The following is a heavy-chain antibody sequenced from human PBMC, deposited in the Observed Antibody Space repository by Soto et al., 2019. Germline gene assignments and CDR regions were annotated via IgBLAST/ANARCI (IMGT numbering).Heavy chain of an antibody. Sequence: GGSLRLSCAASGFTFSNAWMNWVRQAPGKGLEWVGRIKSKTDGGTTDYAAPVKGRFTILRDDSKNTLYLQMNSLKTEDTAVYYCTTDGLVKAAAGSRESPPDTNWFDPWGQGTLVTVSS. CDR1: GFTFSNAW. J-gene: IGHJ5*02. V-gene: IGHV3-15*07. D-gene: IGHD6-13*01. CDR3: TTDGLVKAAAGSRESPPDTNWFDP. CDR2: IKSKTDGGTT.